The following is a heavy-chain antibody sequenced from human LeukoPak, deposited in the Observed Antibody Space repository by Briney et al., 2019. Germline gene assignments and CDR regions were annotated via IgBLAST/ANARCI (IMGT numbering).Heavy chain of an antibody. CDR2: VKGDGSEK. CDR3: ARDPYSSGWLVDY. CDR1: GFTFSNYW. V-gene: IGHV3-7*05. D-gene: IGHD6-19*01. J-gene: IGHJ4*02. Sequence: SGGSLRLSCAASGFTFSNYWMSWVRQAPGKGLEWVANVKGDGSEKHYVDSVKGRFTISRDNAKNSLYLQMSSLRSEDTAVYYCARDPYSSGWLVDYWGQGTLVTVSS.